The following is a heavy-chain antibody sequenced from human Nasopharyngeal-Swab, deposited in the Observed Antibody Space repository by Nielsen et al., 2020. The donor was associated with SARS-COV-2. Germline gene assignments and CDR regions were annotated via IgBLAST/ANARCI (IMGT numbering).Heavy chain of an antibody. CDR3: ARSDSPESYFYYYYGMDV. CDR1: GFTFTTYD. CDR2: MTPKTGYT. V-gene: IGHV1-8*01. D-gene: IGHD3-22*01. J-gene: IGHJ6*02. Sequence: ASVKVSCKASGFTFTTYDINWVRQASGQGPEWMGWMTPKTGYTSYAQKFQGRVTMTWNTSISTAYMDLSSLTSEDTAVYYCARSDSPESYFYYYYGMDVWGQGTTVTVSS.